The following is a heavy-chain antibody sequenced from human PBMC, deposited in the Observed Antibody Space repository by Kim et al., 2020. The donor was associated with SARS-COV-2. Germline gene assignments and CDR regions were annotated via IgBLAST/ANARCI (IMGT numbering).Heavy chain of an antibody. J-gene: IGHJ3*01. CDR3: ARNSYGSGTYYPHAFEF. Sequence: VKGRLTISRDNAKNFRYLQMNSLRGEDLAVYYCARNSYGSGTYYPHAFEFWGQGTMVTVSS. D-gene: IGHD3-10*01. V-gene: IGHV3-48*01.